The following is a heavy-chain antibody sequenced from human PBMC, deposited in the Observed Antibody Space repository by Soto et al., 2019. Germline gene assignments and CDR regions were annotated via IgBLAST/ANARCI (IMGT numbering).Heavy chain of an antibody. Sequence: QVQLQQGGAGLLKPSATLSLTCAVYGGSFSGYYWSWIRQPPGKGLEWIGENNQSGSTNYNPSLKSRVTISVDTSKNHFSLKLSSVTAADTAVYYCARGRGFGSIAARPLVLFEPWGHVTLVTVSS. CDR3: ARGRGFGSIAARPLVLFEP. V-gene: IGHV4-34*01. CDR2: NNQSGST. CDR1: GGSFSGYY. D-gene: IGHD6-6*01. J-gene: IGHJ5*02.